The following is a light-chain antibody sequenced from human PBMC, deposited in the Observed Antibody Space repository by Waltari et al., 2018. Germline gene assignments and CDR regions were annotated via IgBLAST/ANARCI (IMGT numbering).Light chain of an antibody. Sequence: QSVLTPPPSVSGAPGQRVTISCTGSGSNIGAGSSVPWYQQLPRAAPKLLIYGSTSRPLGVPDRFFGSTSGTSAFLAITGLQAEDEADYYCQSYDTTLSVVFGGGTKLTVL. J-gene: IGLJ3*02. V-gene: IGLV1-40*01. CDR3: QSYDTTLSVV. CDR1: GSNIGAGSS. CDR2: GST.